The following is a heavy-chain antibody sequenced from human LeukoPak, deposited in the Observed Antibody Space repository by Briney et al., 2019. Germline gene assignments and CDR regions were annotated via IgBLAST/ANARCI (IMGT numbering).Heavy chain of an antibody. CDR3: ARDQSWESTFDY. J-gene: IGHJ4*02. D-gene: IGHD1-26*01. Sequence: ASVKVSCKASGYTFTGYYMHWVRQAPGQGLGWMGWINPNSGGTNYAQKFQGRVTMTRDTSISTAYMELSRRRSDDTAVYYCARDQSWESTFDYWGQGTLVTVSS. CDR1: GYTFTGYY. V-gene: IGHV1-2*02. CDR2: INPNSGGT.